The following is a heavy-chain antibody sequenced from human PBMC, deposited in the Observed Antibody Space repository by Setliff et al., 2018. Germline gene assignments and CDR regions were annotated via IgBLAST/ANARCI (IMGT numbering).Heavy chain of an antibody. Sequence: PSEPLSLTCTVSGGSISSYYWSWIRQPPGKRLEWIGYIYYSGSTNYNPSLESRVTISVDTSKNQFSLRLNSATAADTAVYYCARLRGAFDYWGQGTLVTVPQ. CDR3: ARLRGAFDY. CDR1: GGSISSYY. D-gene: IGHD3-16*01. V-gene: IGHV4-59*01. CDR2: IYYSGST. J-gene: IGHJ4*02.